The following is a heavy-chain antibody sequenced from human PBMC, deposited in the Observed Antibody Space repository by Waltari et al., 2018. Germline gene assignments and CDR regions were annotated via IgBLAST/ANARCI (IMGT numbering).Heavy chain of an antibody. CDR1: GGPISSYY. D-gene: IGHD3-10*01. CDR3: ARGRYYYGSGSYYNFFDY. CDR2: IYYSGST. J-gene: IGHJ4*02. Sequence: QVQLQESGPGLVKPSETLSLTCTVSGGPISSYYWSWIRQPPGKGLEWIGYIYYSGSTNYNPSLKSRVTISVDTSKNQFSLKLSSVTAADTAVYYCARGRYYYGSGSYYNFFDYWGQGTLVTVSS. V-gene: IGHV4-59*01.